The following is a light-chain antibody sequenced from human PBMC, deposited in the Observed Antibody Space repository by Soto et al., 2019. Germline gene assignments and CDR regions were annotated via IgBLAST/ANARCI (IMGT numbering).Light chain of an antibody. CDR2: GAS. CDR3: QQYNNSPPST. V-gene: IGKV3-15*01. Sequence: EIVMTQSPATLSVSPGERATLSCRASQSVSSNLAWYQQKPGQAPRLLIYGASTRATGIPARFSGSGSGTEFTLTISSLQSEDFAVPSRQQYNNSPPSTFGQGTKLEIK. J-gene: IGKJ2*01. CDR1: QSVSSN.